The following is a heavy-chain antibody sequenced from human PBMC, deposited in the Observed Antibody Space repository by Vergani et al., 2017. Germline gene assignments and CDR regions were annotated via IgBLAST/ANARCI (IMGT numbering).Heavy chain of an antibody. Sequence: QVQLQESGPGLVKPSETLSLNCAVSGYSISSGYYWGWIRQPPGKGLEWIGSNYHGGSTYYNPSLKSLVTISVDTSKNQFSLKLSSVTAADTAVYYCARLGPYYYDSSGYWGQGTLVTVSS. CDR2: NYHGGST. CDR1: GYSISSGYY. CDR3: ARLGPYYYDSSGY. D-gene: IGHD3-22*01. J-gene: IGHJ4*02. V-gene: IGHV4-38-2*01.